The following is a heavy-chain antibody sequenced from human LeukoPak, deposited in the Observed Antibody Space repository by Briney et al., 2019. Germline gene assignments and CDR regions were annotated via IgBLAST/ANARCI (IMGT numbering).Heavy chain of an antibody. CDR1: GFTFSSYW. CDR2: INSDGSST. D-gene: IGHD5-24*01. V-gene: IGHV3-74*01. Sequence: GGSLRLSCAASGFTFSSYWMHWVRQAPGRGLVWVSRINSDGSSTSYADSVKGRFTISRDNAKNTLYLQMNSLRAEDTAVYYCALIEMATIKIDYWGQGTLVTVSS. CDR3: ALIEMATIKIDY. J-gene: IGHJ4*02.